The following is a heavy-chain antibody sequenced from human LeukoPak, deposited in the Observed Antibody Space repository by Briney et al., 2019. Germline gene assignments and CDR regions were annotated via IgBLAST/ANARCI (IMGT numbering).Heavy chain of an antibody. CDR2: ISDSGGST. CDR3: ASRQGLGWHYVN. J-gene: IGHJ4*02. CDR1: GFTFSSYA. Sequence: GGPLRLSCVASGFTFSSYAMSWVRQVPGKGLEWVSGISDSGGSTYYADSVKGRFTISRDNSKNTLYLQMNSLRAEDTAVYYCASRQGLGWHYVNWGQGTLVTVSS. V-gene: IGHV3-23*01. D-gene: IGHD3-10*02.